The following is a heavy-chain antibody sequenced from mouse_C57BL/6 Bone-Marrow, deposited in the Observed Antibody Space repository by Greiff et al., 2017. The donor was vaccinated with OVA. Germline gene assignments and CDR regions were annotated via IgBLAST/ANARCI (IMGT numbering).Heavy chain of an antibody. CDR3: ARETGRMDY. J-gene: IGHJ4*01. Sequence: QVQLQQPGAELVMPGASVKLSCKASGYTFTSYWMHWVKQRPGQGLEWIGEIAPSDSYTNYNQKFKGKSTLTVDKSSSTAYMQLSSLTSEDSAVCYCARETGRMDYWGQGTSVTVSS. CDR1: GYTFTSYW. D-gene: IGHD4-1*01. V-gene: IGHV1-69*01. CDR2: IAPSDSYT.